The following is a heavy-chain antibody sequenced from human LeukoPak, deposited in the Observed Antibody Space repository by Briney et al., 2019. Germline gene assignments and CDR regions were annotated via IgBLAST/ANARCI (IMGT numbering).Heavy chain of an antibody. V-gene: IGHV4-4*07. J-gene: IGHJ6*03. CDR1: GGSISSYY. CDR3: AREGSGFYKGYYYYYMDV. D-gene: IGHD5-12*01. CDR2: IYTSGST. Sequence: SETLSLTCTVSGGSISSYYWSWIRQAAGKGLEWIRRIYTSGSTNYNSSLKSRVTMSVDTSKHQFSLKLSSVTAADTAVYYCAREGSGFYKGYYYYYMDVWGKGTTVTVSS.